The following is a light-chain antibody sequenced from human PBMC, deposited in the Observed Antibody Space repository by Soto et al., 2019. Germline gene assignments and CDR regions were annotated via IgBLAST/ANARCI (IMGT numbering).Light chain of an antibody. J-gene: IGLJ2*01. CDR3: DSWDNSLSVVL. Sequence: QSVLTQPPSVSAAPGQRVTISCSGSSSNIGSNYVSWYQQLPGTAPKLLIYDNYKRPSGIPDRFSGSTPGTSATLAIAGLQTGDEADYYCDSWDNSLSVVLFGGGTKLTVL. CDR2: DNY. CDR1: SSNIGSNY. V-gene: IGLV1-51*01.